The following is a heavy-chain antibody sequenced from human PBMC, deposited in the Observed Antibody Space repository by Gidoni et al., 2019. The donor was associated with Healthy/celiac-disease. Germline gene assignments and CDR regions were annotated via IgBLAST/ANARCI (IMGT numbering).Heavy chain of an antibody. CDR1: GFTFSSYS. CDR3: ARESPLKYHPNDYGDYGGDYYYGMDV. Sequence: EVQLVESGGGLVQPGGSLRLSCAASGFTFSSYSMNWVRQAPGKGLEWVSYISSSSSTIYYADSVKGRFTISRDNAKNSLYLQMNSLRDEDTAVYYCARESPLKYHPNDYGDYGGDYYYGMDVWGQGTTVTVSS. D-gene: IGHD4-17*01. CDR2: ISSSSSTI. V-gene: IGHV3-48*02. J-gene: IGHJ6*02.